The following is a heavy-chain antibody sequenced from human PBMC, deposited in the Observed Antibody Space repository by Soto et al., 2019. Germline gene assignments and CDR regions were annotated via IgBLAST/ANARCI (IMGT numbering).Heavy chain of an antibody. CDR3: ARVRGNPLLGWFDP. V-gene: IGHV4-31*03. CDR2: IYHSGTT. CDR1: GGSISSGGYY. Sequence: QVQLQESGPGLVKPSQTLSLTCTVSGGSISSGGYYWSWIRQHPGKGLEWIGYIYHSGTTYYNPSPKTRVTISVHTSKNQFSLKLTSVTAADTAVYSCARVRGNPLLGWFDPWGQGTLVTVSS. D-gene: IGHD2-2*01. J-gene: IGHJ5*02.